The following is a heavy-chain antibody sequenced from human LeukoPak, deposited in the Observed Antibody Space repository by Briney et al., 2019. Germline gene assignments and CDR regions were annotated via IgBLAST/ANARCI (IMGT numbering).Heavy chain of an antibody. V-gene: IGHV4-61*08. CDR3: ARARDSGYETTAYYYYYMDV. D-gene: IGHD5-12*01. CDR1: GGSISSGDYY. CDR2: IYYSGST. Sequence: SQTLSLTCTVSGGSISSGDYYWSWIRQPPGKGLEWIGYIYYSGSTNYNPSLKSRVTISVDTSKNQFSLKLSSVTAADTAVYYCARARDSGYETTAYYYYYMDVWGKGTTVTVSS. J-gene: IGHJ6*03.